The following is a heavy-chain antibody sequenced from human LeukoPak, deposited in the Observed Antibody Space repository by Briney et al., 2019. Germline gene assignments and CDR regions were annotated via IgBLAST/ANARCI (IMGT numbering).Heavy chain of an antibody. J-gene: IGHJ4*02. Sequence: GGSLRLSCAASGFTFSSYWMHWVRQAPGKGLVWVPRINSDGSSTSYADSVKGRFTISRDNAKNTLYLQMNSLRAEDTAVYYCARDPYYYDSSGYYRDDYFDYWGQGTLVTVSS. V-gene: IGHV3-74*01. CDR3: ARDPYYYDSSGYYRDDYFDY. CDR2: INSDGSST. D-gene: IGHD3-22*01. CDR1: GFTFSSYW.